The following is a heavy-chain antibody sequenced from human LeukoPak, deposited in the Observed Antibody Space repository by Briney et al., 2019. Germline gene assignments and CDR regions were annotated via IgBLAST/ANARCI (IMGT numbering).Heavy chain of an antibody. D-gene: IGHD3-9*01. J-gene: IGHJ4*02. CDR1: GYTFTSYG. CDR3: ARVGDILTGYPYYFDY. Sequence: ASVKVSCKASGYTFTSYGISWVRQAPGQGLEWMGWINFYNGNIDYAQKLQGRVTMTTDTSTSTAYMELRSLRSDDTAVYHCARVGDILTGYPYYFDYWGQGTLVTVSS. CDR2: INFYNGNI. V-gene: IGHV1-18*01.